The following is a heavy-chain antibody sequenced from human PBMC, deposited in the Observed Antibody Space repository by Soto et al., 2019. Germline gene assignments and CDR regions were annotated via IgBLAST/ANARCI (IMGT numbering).Heavy chain of an antibody. CDR2: IYYSGST. Sequence: QVQLQESGPGLVKPSQTLSLTCTVSGGSISSGGYYWSWIRQHPGKGLEWIGYIYYSGSTYYNPSLKSRVTMSVDTSKNQFSLKLSSVTAADTAVYYCASGKYSGSYCGYYYYGMDVWGQGTTVTVSS. CDR1: GGSISSGGYY. D-gene: IGHD1-26*01. CDR3: ASGKYSGSYCGYYYYGMDV. J-gene: IGHJ6*02. V-gene: IGHV4-31*03.